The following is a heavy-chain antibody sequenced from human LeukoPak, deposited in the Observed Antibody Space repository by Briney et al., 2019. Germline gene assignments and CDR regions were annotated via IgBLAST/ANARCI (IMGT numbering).Heavy chain of an antibody. D-gene: IGHD3/OR15-3a*01. Sequence: PGGSLRLSCAASGFTVSNSDIHWVRQSTGGGLEWVSTIGVAGDTYYSASVKGRFTISRDNTKNSLYLQMNSLRAEDTAVFYCARDQYDTWSRRGNFDSWGQGTLVIVSS. CDR1: GFTVSNSD. V-gene: IGHV3-13*01. J-gene: IGHJ4*02. CDR2: IGVAGDT. CDR3: ARDQYDTWSRRGNFDS.